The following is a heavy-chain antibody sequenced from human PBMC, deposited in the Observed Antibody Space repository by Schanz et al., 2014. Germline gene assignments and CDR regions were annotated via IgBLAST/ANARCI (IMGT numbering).Heavy chain of an antibody. Sequence: QVQLVQSGAEVRKPGSSVRVSCKASGGTFTSYAFSWVRQAPGQGLEWMGRIIPIVDITNYAQKFLGRVTITADKSTSTAYMELKSLRSADPAVYYCATIGVNDYWRYGLDLWGPGTTVTVSS. CDR3: ATIGVNDYWRYGLDL. CDR1: GGTFTSYA. CDR2: IIPIVDIT. J-gene: IGHJ6*02. D-gene: IGHD3-16*01. V-gene: IGHV1-69*04.